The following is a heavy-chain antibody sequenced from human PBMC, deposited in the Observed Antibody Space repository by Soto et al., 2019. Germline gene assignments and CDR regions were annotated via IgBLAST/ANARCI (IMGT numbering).Heavy chain of an antibody. CDR3: ARDGSTVTTNYHYAMDV. V-gene: IGHV3-48*03. J-gene: IGHJ6*02. D-gene: IGHD4-17*01. CDR1: GFTFSTYH. CDR2: IHSGGSRI. Sequence: EVQLVESGGGLVQPGGSLILSCAASGFTFSTYHMNWVRQAPGKGLEWVSYIHSGGSRIYYADSVKGRFTISRDNAKSSLYLQMNSLRAEDTAVSYCARDGSTVTTNYHYAMDVWGQGTTVTVSS.